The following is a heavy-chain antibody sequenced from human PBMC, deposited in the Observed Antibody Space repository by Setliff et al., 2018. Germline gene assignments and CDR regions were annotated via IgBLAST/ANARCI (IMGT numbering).Heavy chain of an antibody. D-gene: IGHD6-6*01. V-gene: IGHV4-31*03. CDR2: IYYSGSTS. Sequence: SETLSLTCSVSGDSIGRGGYYWSWIRQHPGKGLEWIGYIYYSGSTSYYNPSLKSRVTISVDTSKDQFSLKVISMTAADTAVYYCARGRNIAARLLDSWGQGTLVTVSS. CDR1: GDSIGRGGYY. J-gene: IGHJ4*02. CDR3: ARGRNIAARLLDS.